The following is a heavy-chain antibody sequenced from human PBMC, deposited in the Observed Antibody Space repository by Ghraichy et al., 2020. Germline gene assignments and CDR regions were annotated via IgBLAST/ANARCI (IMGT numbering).Heavy chain of an antibody. J-gene: IGHJ5*02. CDR3: ARDSGNSSPGRRWFDP. CDR2: IYHSGST. Sequence: SETLSLTCAVSGYSISSGYYWGWIRQPPGKGLEWIGSIYHSGSTYYNPSLKSRVTISVDTSKNQFSLKLSSVTAADTAVYYCARDSGNSSPGRRWFDPWGQGTLVTVSS. D-gene: IGHD6-19*01. CDR1: GYSISSGYY. V-gene: IGHV4-38-2*02.